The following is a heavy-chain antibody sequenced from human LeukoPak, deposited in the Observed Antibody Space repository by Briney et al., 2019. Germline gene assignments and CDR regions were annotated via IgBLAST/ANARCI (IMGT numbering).Heavy chain of an antibody. CDR2: ISSNSSTI. V-gene: IGHV3-48*01. CDR1: GFTFSSYS. Sequence: GGSLRLSCAASGFTFSSYSMNWVRQAPGKGLEWVSYISSNSSTIYYADSVKGRFTISRDNAKNSLYLQMNSLRAEDTAVYYCARDEYSSGWFDYWGQGTLVTVSS. J-gene: IGHJ4*02. CDR3: ARDEYSSGWFDY. D-gene: IGHD6-19*01.